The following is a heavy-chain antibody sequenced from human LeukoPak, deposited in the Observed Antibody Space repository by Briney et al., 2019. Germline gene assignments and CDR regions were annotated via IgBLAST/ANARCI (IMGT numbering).Heavy chain of an antibody. V-gene: IGHV3-7*01. J-gene: IGHJ5*02. D-gene: IGHD4-17*01. Sequence: PGGSLRLSCAASGFTFSSYWMSWVRRAPGKGLEWVANIKQDGSEKYYVDSVKGRFTISRDNAKNSLYLQMNSLRAEDTAVYYCARDLPNYGDYWFDPWGQGTLVTVSS. CDR2: IKQDGSEK. CDR1: GFTFSSYW. CDR3: ARDLPNYGDYWFDP.